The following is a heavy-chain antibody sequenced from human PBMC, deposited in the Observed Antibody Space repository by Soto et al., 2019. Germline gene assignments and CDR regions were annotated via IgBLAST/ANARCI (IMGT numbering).Heavy chain of an antibody. J-gene: IGHJ4*02. CDR2: IYYSGST. Sequence: SETLSLTCTVSGGSISSGGYYWSWIRQHPGKGLEWIGYIYYSGSTYYNPSLKSRVTISVDTSKNQFSLKLSSVTAADTAMYYCASQKLDVPAYFDYWGQGTLVTVS. CDR3: ASQKLDVPAYFDY. V-gene: IGHV4-31*03. D-gene: IGHD1-1*01. CDR1: GGSISSGGYY.